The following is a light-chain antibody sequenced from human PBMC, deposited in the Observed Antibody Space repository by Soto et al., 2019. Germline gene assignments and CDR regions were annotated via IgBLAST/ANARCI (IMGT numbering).Light chain of an antibody. CDR2: DVS. CDR1: SSDVGGYNF. J-gene: IGLJ1*01. V-gene: IGLV2-23*02. CDR3: CSYAGSSSSI. Sequence: QSALTQPASVSGSPGQSITISCTGTSSDVGGYNFVSWYQQHPGKAPKLMIHDVSNRPSGVSNRFSGSKSGNTASLTISGLQPEDEADYYCCSYAGSSSSIFGTGTKVTVL.